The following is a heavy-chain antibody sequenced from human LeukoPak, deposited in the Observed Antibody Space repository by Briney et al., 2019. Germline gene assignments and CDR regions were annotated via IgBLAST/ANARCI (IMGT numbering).Heavy chain of an antibody. Sequence: PGGSLRLSCHASGFTFSNFAMSWVRQAPGKGLEWVSTISGGDVYTYYADSVKGRFTISIDNSKNILYLQMNTLRAEDTAVYYCAKAPVRFPYCFDYWGQGTLVTVSS. J-gene: IGHJ4*02. CDR3: AKAPVRFPYCFDY. V-gene: IGHV3-23*01. CDR1: GFTFSNFA. CDR2: ISGGDVYT. D-gene: IGHD4-17*01.